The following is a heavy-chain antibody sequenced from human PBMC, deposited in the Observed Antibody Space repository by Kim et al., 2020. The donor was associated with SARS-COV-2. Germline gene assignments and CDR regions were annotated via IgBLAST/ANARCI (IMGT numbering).Heavy chain of an antibody. CDR1: GYTFTGYY. CDR2: INPNSGGT. J-gene: IGHJ6*02. V-gene: IGHV1-2*06. Sequence: ASVKVSCKASGYTFTGYYMHWVRQAPGQGLEWMGRINPNSGGTNYAQKFQGRVTMTRDTSISTAYMELSRLRSDDTAVYYCARGILARDRVGMDVWGQGTTVTVSS. D-gene: IGHD3-3*01. CDR3: ARGILARDRVGMDV.